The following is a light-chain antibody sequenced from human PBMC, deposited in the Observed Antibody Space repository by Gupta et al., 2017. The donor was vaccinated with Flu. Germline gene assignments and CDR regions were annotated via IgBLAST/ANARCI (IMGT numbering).Light chain of an antibody. Sequence: DIQMTQSPSSLSASVGDRVTITCQASQDISNYLNWYQQKPGNAPKLLIYDASNLETGVPSRFSGSGSGTDITFTISSLQPEDIATYYCQHSGSFGQGTKLEIK. J-gene: IGKJ2*03. V-gene: IGKV1-33*01. CDR1: QDISNY. CDR3: QHSGS. CDR2: DAS.